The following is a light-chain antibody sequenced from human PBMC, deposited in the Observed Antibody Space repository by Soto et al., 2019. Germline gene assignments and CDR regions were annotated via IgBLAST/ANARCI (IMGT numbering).Light chain of an antibody. V-gene: IGKV3-11*01. CDR1: QSVSSY. CDR2: NAS. Sequence: IVLTQSPATLSLSPGERATLSCRASQSVSSYLAWYQQKPGQAPRLLIYNASNRATGIPARFSGSGSGTDFTLTISSLEPEDFAVYYCQQRRAFGGGTKVEIK. J-gene: IGKJ4*01. CDR3: QQRRA.